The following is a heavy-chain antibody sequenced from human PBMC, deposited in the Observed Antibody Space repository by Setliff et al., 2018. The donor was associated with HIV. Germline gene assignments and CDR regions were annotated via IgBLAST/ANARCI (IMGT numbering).Heavy chain of an antibody. CDR2: ISNSGYYT. V-gene: IGHV3-23*01. D-gene: IGHD2-2*01. CDR1: GFTFSSYA. Sequence: GGSLRLSCAASGFTFSSYAMSWVRQAPGKGLEWVSGISNSGYYTYYADSVKGRFTISRDNSKNTLYLQMNSLRAEDTAVYYCAKMDVVVIPAAIRYWGQGTLVTVSS. CDR3: AKMDVVVIPAAIRY. J-gene: IGHJ4*02.